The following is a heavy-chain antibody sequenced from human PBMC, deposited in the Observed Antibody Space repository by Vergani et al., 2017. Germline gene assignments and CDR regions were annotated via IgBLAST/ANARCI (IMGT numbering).Heavy chain of an antibody. J-gene: IGHJ6*03. CDR3: ARQTEGDHYYYYLVA. Sequence: QLQLQESGPGLVKPSETLSLTCTVSGDSINSSTYYWGWIRQTPEKGLEWIGSVYYTGSTYYNPSLTSRVTMSIDTSKNVFSLWMTSVTAADTAVYYCARQTEGDHYYYYLVAGAKGAAVTVSS. CDR1: GDSINSSTYY. CDR2: VYYTGST. V-gene: IGHV4-39*01. D-gene: IGHD1-26*01.